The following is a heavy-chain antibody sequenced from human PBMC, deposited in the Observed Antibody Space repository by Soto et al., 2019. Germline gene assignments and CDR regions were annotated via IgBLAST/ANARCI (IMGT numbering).Heavy chain of an antibody. D-gene: IGHD5-18*01. CDR1: GGTFSSYA. CDR3: ARVGRHVDTAMAAYYYGMDV. V-gene: IGHV1-69*06. Sequence: ASVKVSCKASGGTFSSYAISWVRQAPGQGLEWMGGIIPIFGTANYAQKFQGRATITADKSTSTAYMELSSLRSEDTAVYYCARVGRHVDTAMAAYYYGMDVWGQGTTVTVSS. J-gene: IGHJ6*02. CDR2: IIPIFGTA.